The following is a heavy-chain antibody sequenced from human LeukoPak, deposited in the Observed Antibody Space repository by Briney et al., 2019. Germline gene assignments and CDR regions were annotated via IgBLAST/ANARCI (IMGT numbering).Heavy chain of an antibody. V-gene: IGHV3-7*05. CDR1: GFTFSNYW. Sequence: GGSLTLSCAASGFTFSNYWMIWVPQAPGKGLEWVGNIKQDGSEKRYADSVRGRFSISRDNAQTSLYLQMNSLRAEDTVVYYCARASDPWLQLTWGQGTLVTVSS. D-gene: IGHD5-24*01. CDR3: ARASDPWLQLT. CDR2: IKQDGSEK. J-gene: IGHJ5*02.